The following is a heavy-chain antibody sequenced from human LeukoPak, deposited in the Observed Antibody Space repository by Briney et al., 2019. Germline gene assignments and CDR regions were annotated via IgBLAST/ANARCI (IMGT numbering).Heavy chain of an antibody. Sequence: SETLSLTCTVSGGSISSYYWSWIRQPPGKGLEWIGYIYYSGSTNYNPSLKSRVTISIDTSKNQFSLKLSSVTAADTAVYYCARTMKVRGVQFLDYWGQGTLVTVSS. CDR1: GGSISSYY. J-gene: IGHJ4*02. CDR3: ARTMKVRGVQFLDY. CDR2: IYYSGST. V-gene: IGHV4-59*08. D-gene: IGHD3-10*01.